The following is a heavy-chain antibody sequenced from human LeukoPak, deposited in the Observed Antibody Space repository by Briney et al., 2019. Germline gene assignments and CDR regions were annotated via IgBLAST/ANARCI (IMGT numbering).Heavy chain of an antibody. D-gene: IGHD6-19*01. Sequence: GGSLRLSCAASGFTFSDYNMNWVRQAPGKGLEWVSSISRSSYYIYYTDSVKGRFTISRDNAKNSLYLQMNSLRAEDTAVYYCARAGYSSDWAPTRTLDYWGQGTLVTVSS. V-gene: IGHV3-21*04. CDR1: GFTFSDYN. CDR3: ARAGYSSDWAPTRTLDY. CDR2: ISRSSYYI. J-gene: IGHJ4*02.